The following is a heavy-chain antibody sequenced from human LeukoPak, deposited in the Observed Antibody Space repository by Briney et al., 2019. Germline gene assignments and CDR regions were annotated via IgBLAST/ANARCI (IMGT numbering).Heavy chain of an antibody. CDR1: GFTFSDYY. V-gene: IGHV3-11*04. CDR3: ARDMSLAAAGTYHYYYYMDV. D-gene: IGHD6-13*01. J-gene: IGHJ6*03. Sequence: GGSLRLSCAASGFTFSDYYMSWIRQAPGKGLEWVSYISSSGSTIYYADPVKGRFTISRDNAKNSLYLQMNSLRAEDTAVYYCARDMSLAAAGTYHYYYYMDVWGKGTTVTVSS. CDR2: ISSSGSTI.